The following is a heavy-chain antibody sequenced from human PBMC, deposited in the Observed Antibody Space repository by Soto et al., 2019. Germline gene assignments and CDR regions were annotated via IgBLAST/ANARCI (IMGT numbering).Heavy chain of an antibody. V-gene: IGHV4-59*01. D-gene: IGHD6-19*01. CDR2: IYYSGST. CDR1: GGSITSDY. Sequence: PSETLSLTCTVSGGSITSDYWSWIRQPPGKGLEWIGYIYYSGSTNYNPSLKSRVTISVDTSKNQFSLKLSSVTAADTAVYYCARRRVIAVAGTISLDDWFDPWGQGTLVTVSS. CDR3: ARRRVIAVAGTISLDDWFDP. J-gene: IGHJ5*02.